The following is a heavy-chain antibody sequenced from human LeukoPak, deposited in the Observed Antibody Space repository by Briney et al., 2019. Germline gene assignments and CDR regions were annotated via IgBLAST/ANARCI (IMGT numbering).Heavy chain of an antibody. J-gene: IGHJ4*02. CDR2: VSDSGTSA. D-gene: IGHD2-15*01. CDR3: APDLRGAAWSLDY. Sequence: PGRSLRLSCAASGFTFSSYGMSWVRQAPGKGLEWVSVVSDSGTSAYYADSVKGRFTISRDNSKNTLYLQMNSLRAEDTAVYYCAPDLRGAAWSLDYLGQGTLVTVSS. V-gene: IGHV3-23*01. CDR1: GFTFSSYG.